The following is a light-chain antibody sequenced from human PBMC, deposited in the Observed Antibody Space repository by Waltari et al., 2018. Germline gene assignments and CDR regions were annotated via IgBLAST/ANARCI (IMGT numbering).Light chain of an antibody. CDR2: AVS. V-gene: IGKV1-6*02. Sequence: AIQMTQSPSSLSASVGDRVTISCRASQGIGNDLGWYQQKPGTAPKPLIYAVSTLQSGVPSRFSGLGSGTDFTLTISSLQPEDFATYYCLQDYKYPRTFGQGTKVEIK. CDR1: QGIGND. CDR3: LQDYKYPRT. J-gene: IGKJ1*01.